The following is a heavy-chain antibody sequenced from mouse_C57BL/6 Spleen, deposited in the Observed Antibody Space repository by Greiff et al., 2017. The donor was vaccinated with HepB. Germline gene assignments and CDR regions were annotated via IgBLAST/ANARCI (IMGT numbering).Heavy chain of an antibody. CDR3: ARLEGYYSNYFDY. Sequence: VQLQQPGAELVRPGSSVKLSCKASSYTFTSYWMHWVKQRPIQGLEWIGNIDPSDSETHYNQKFKDKATLTVDKSSSTAYMQLSSLTSEDSAVYYCARLEGYYSNYFDYWGQGTTLTVSS. J-gene: IGHJ2*01. V-gene: IGHV1-52*01. CDR2: IDPSDSET. D-gene: IGHD2-5*01. CDR1: SYTFTSYW.